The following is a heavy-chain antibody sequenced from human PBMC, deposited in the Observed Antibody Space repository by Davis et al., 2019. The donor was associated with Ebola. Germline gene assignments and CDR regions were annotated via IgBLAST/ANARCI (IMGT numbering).Heavy chain of an antibody. Sequence: GSFLNTSCAASGTVIRIHVMSRVRQAPGKGLASVSTRGTSADTYYADSVKGRFTITRDNSKNTLYLQMNGLRVEDTAIYYCAKDTSNIWFDIWGQGTNVTVSS. CDR3: AKDTSNIWFDI. D-gene: IGHD1-26*01. CDR1: GTVIRIHV. CDR2: RGTSADT. V-gene: IGHV3-23*01. J-gene: IGHJ3*02.